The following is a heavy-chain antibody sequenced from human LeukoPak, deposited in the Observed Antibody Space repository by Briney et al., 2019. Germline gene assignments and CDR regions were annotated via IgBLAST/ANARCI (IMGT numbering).Heavy chain of an antibody. CDR3: ARDRDRLDY. J-gene: IGHJ4*02. CDR1: GASVSSGSYY. CDR2: MYYSGTS. D-gene: IGHD3-22*01. V-gene: IGHV4-61*01. Sequence: SETLSLTCTVSGASVSSGSYYWSWIRQPPGKGLEWIGYMYYSGTSNYNPSLKSRVTISVDTSKNQFSLKLSSLTAADTAVHYCARDRDRLDYWGQGTLVTVSS.